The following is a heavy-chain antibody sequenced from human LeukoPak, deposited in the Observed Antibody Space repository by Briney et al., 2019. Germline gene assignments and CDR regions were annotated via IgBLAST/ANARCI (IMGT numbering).Heavy chain of an antibody. J-gene: IGHJ2*01. V-gene: IGHV6-1*01. CDR2: TYYRSKGYN. CDR1: GDSVSSNSAA. Sequence: SQTLSLTCAISGDSVSSNSAAWNWIRQSPSRGLEWLGRTYYRSKGYNDYAVSVKSRITINPDTSKNQFSLQLNSVTPEDTAVYYCARGIAARLNWYFDLWGRGTLVTVSS. D-gene: IGHD6-6*01. CDR3: ARGIAARLNWYFDL.